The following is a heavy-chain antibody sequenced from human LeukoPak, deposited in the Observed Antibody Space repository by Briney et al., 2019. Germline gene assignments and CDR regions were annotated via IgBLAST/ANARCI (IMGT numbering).Heavy chain of an antibody. CDR1: GGSISSYY. V-gene: IGHV4-4*07. CDR3: ARDGVVPALYYYYYYMDV. D-gene: IGHD2-2*01. CDR2: IYTSGST. J-gene: IGHJ6*03. Sequence: SETLSLTCTVSGGSISSYYWSWIRQPAGKGLAWTGRIYTSGSTNYNPSLKSRVTMSVDTSKNQFSLKLSSVTAADTAVYYCARDGVVPALYYYYYYMDVWGKGTTVTVSS.